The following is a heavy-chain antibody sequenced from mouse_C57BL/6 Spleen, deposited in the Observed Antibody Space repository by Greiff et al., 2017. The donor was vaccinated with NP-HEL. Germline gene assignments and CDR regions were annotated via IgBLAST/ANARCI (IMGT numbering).Heavy chain of an antibody. CDR3: ARGGGYDYDPWFAY. D-gene: IGHD2-4*01. CDR1: GYTFTSYW. J-gene: IGHJ3*01. Sequence: VQLQQPGAELVKPGASVKMSCKASGYTFTSYWITWVKQRPGQGLEWIGDIYPGSGSTNYNEKFKSKATLTVDTSSSTAYMQPSSLTSEDSAVYYCARGGGYDYDPWFAYWGQGTLVTVSA. CDR2: IYPGSGST. V-gene: IGHV1-55*01.